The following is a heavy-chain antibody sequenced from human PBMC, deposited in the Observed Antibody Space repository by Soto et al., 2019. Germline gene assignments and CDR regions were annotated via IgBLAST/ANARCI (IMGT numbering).Heavy chain of an antibody. J-gene: IGHJ4*02. CDR3: ARRGPGTYFDY. D-gene: IGHD6-13*01. Sequence: EVQLLESGGGLVQPGGSLRLSCAAAGFTFSSYAMRWVRQAPGKGLECVSAVSGSGGSTYYADSVKGRFTLARDNPKNTLYLQMTSLRAEDTAVYYCARRGPGTYFDYWGQGTLVTVSS. CDR2: VSGSGGST. V-gene: IGHV3-23*01. CDR1: GFTFSSYA.